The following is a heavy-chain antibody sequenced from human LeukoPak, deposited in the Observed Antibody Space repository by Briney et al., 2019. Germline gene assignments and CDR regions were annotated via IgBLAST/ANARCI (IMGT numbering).Heavy chain of an antibody. D-gene: IGHD6-25*01. CDR3: ARGARIAADYFDY. J-gene: IGHJ4*02. CDR2: IYYSGST. CDR1: GGSISSSSYY. Sequence: SETLSLTCTVSGGSISSSSYYWGWIRPPPGKGLEWIGSIYYSGSTYYNPSLKSRVTISVDTSKSQFSLKLSSVTAADTAVYYCARGARIAADYFDYWGQGTLVTVSS. V-gene: IGHV4-39*01.